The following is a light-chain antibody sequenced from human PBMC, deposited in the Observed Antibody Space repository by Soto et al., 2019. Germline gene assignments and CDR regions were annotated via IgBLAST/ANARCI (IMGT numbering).Light chain of an antibody. V-gene: IGLV1-40*01. Sequence: QSVLTQPPSVSGAPGQRVTISCTGSSSNIGAGYDVHWYQQLPGTAPKPLIYANTNRPSGVPDRFSGSKSGTSASLAITGLQAEDEAEYYCQSSDSGLSGSRVFGTGTKLTVL. J-gene: IGLJ1*01. CDR2: ANT. CDR3: QSSDSGLSGSRV. CDR1: SSNIGAGYD.